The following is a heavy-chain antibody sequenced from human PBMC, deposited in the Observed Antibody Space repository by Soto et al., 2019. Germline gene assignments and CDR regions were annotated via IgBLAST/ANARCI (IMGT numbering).Heavy chain of an antibody. D-gene: IGHD3-22*01. CDR2: IYYSGST. Sequence: TSETLSLTCTVSGGSISSGDYYWSWIRQPPGKGLEWIGYIYYSGSTYYNPSLKSRVTISVDTSKNQFSLKLSSVTAADTAVYYCARDRRYYYDSNGYYPPALNYYGMDVWGQGTTVTVSS. V-gene: IGHV4-30-4*01. CDR1: GGSISSGDYY. J-gene: IGHJ6*02. CDR3: ARDRRYYYDSNGYYPPALNYYGMDV.